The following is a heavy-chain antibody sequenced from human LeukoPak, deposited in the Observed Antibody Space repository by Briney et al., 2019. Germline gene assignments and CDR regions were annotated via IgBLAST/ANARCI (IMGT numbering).Heavy chain of an antibody. CDR2: ISWNGGII. J-gene: IGHJ4*02. Sequence: PGGSLRLSCSASGFTFGDYAMHWVRQAPGKGLEWVSGISWNGGIIGYADSVKGRFTISRDNAKNSLYLQMNSLRAEDTALYFCAGTPEYYCGGDCYYFDYWGQGTLVTVSS. V-gene: IGHV3-9*01. CDR3: AGTPEYYCGGDCYYFDY. CDR1: GFTFGDYA. D-gene: IGHD2-21*01.